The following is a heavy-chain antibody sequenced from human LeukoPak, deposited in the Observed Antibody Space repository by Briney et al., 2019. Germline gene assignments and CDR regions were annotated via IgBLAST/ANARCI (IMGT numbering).Heavy chain of an antibody. CDR2: ISVSGTTM. CDR3: AKKGSSSWYPFAY. V-gene: IGHV3-11*04. D-gene: IGHD6-13*01. Sequence: PGVSLRLSCATSGFTFTDYYMSWIRQAPGKGLEWVSYISVSGTTMYYADSVKGRFTLSRDNAKNSLYLQMNSLRAEDTAVYYCAKKGSSSWYPFAYWGQGTLVTVSS. CDR1: GFTFTDYY. J-gene: IGHJ4*02.